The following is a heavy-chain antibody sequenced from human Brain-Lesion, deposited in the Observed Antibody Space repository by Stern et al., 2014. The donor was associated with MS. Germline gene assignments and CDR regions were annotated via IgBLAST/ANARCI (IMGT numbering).Heavy chain of an antibody. CDR2: SNPNTGGT. Sequence: QVQLVESGAEVKKPGASVKVSCKTSGYIFTGYYIHWVRQAPGQGLEWMAWSNPNTGGTKYAQKLQGRVTMSRDTSISTAYVELSSLTSDDTAVYYCARDQRGITIFGVVTDYYYLGMDVWGQGTTVTVSS. CDR1: GYIFTGYY. V-gene: IGHV1-2*02. D-gene: IGHD3-3*01. J-gene: IGHJ6*02. CDR3: ARDQRGITIFGVVTDYYYLGMDV.